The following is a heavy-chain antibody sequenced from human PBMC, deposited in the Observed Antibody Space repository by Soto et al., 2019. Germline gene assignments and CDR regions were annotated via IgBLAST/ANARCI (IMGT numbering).Heavy chain of an antibody. CDR3: AREYYYDSSGYPDAFDI. CDR2: IKQDGSEK. J-gene: IGHJ3*02. V-gene: IGHV3-7*03. Sequence: SLRLSCAASGFTFSSYWMSWVRQAPGKGLEWVANIKQDGSEKYYVDSVKGRFTISRDNAKNSLYLQMNSLRAEDTAVYYCAREYYYDSSGYPDAFDIWGQGTMVTVSS. CDR1: GFTFSSYW. D-gene: IGHD3-22*01.